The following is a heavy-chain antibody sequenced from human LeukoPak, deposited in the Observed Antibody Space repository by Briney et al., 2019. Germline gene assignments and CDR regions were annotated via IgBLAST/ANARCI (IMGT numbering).Heavy chain of an antibody. CDR2: IYYSGST. CDR1: GDSMSSYY. D-gene: IGHD6-25*01. J-gene: IGHJ6*02. Sequence: SETLSLTRTVSGDSMSSYYWSWIRQPPGKGLEWIGHIYYSGSTDYNPSLKSRLTISVDTSKNQFSLQLSSVTAADTAVYFCARQNSGARLNVWGQGTTVTVSS. V-gene: IGHV4-59*08. CDR3: ARQNSGARLNV.